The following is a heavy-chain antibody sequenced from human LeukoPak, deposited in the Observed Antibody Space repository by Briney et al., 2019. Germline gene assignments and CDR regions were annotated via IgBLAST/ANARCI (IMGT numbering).Heavy chain of an antibody. V-gene: IGHV1-69*05. CDR2: IIPIFGTA. CDR3: ARNGYSSGWYSCFDY. Sequence: EASVKVSCKASGGTFSSYAISWVRQAPGQGLEWMGRIIPIFGTANYAQKFQGRVTITTDESTSTAYMELSSLRSEDTAVYYCARNGYSSGWYSCFDYWGQGTLVTVSS. CDR1: GGTFSSYA. D-gene: IGHD6-19*01. J-gene: IGHJ4*02.